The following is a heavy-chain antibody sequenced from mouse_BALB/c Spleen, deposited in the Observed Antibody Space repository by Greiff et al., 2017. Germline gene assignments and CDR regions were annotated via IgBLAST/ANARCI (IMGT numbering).Heavy chain of an antibody. CDR2: IYPSDSYT. J-gene: IGHJ4*01. D-gene: IGHD2-1*01. CDR3: TRGGNYVNYYAMDY. Sequence: VQLQQPGAELVRPGASVKLSCKASGYTFTSYWINWVKQRPGQGLEWIGNIYPSDSYTNYNQKFKDKATLTVDKSSSTAYMQLSSPTSEDSAVYYCTRGGNYVNYYAMDYWGQGTSVTVSS. CDR1: GYTFTSYW. V-gene: IGHV1-69*02.